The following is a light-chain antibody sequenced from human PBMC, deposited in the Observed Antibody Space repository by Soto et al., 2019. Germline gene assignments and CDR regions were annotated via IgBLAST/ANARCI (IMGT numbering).Light chain of an antibody. V-gene: IGLV2-14*03. CDR1: SSDVGAYDY. CDR2: DVT. J-gene: IGLJ2*01. Sequence: QSALTQPASVSGSPGQSITISCTGTSSDVGAYDYVSWYQHHPGEAPKLIIYDVTHRPSGVSYRFSGSKFGDTASLTISGLQAEDEADYYCVSYTSTTTYVLFGGGTQLTVL. CDR3: VSYTSTTTYVL.